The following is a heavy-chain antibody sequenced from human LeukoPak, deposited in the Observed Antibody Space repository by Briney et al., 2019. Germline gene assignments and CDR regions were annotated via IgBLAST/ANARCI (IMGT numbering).Heavy chain of an antibody. J-gene: IGHJ4*02. CDR2: IKQDGSEK. CDR1: GFTFSSYW. CDR3: ARIDRDYGDYVYFDY. Sequence: GGSLRLSCAASGFTFSSYWMSWVRQAPGKGLEWVANIKQDGSEKYYVDSVKGRFTISRDNAKNSLYLQMNSLRAEDTAVYYCARIDRDYGDYVYFDYWGQGTLVTVSS. V-gene: IGHV3-7*03. D-gene: IGHD4-17*01.